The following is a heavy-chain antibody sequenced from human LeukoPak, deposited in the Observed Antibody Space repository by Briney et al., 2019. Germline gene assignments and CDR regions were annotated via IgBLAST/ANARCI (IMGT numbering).Heavy chain of an antibody. CDR2: ISWDGGST. D-gene: IGHD6-13*01. CDR3: AKDRAEYSNSGIDP. Sequence: PGGSLRLSCAASGFTFDDYAMHWVRQAPGKGLEWVSLISWDGGSTYYADSVKGRFTISRDNSKNSLYLQMNSLRAEDTAGYYCAKDRAEYSNSGIDPWGQGTLVIVSS. V-gene: IGHV3-43D*03. CDR1: GFTFDDYA. J-gene: IGHJ5*02.